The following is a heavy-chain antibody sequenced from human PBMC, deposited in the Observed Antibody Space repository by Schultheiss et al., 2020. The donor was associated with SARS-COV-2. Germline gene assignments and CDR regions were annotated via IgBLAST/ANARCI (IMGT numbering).Heavy chain of an antibody. Sequence: GESLKISCTASGFTFGDYAMSWVRQAPGKGLEWVSAISGSGGSTYYADSVKGRFTISRDNSKNTLYLQMNSLRAEDTAVYYCAKDQGYSSSGVLDYWGQGTLVTVSS. CDR1: GFTFGDYA. D-gene: IGHD6-13*01. CDR2: ISGSGGST. J-gene: IGHJ4*02. V-gene: IGHV3-23*01. CDR3: AKDQGYSSSGVLDY.